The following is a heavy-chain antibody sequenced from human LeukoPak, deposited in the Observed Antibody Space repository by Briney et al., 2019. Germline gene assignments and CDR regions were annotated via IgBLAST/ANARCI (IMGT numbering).Heavy chain of an antibody. D-gene: IGHD6-19*01. CDR1: GGSISSYY. V-gene: IGHV4-59*01. Sequence: SETLPLTCTVSGGSISSYYWSWIRQPPGKGLEWIGYIYYSGSTNYNPSLKSRVTISVDTSKNQFSLKLGSVTAADTAVYYCARGYSSGWYSFDFDYWGQGTLVTVSS. J-gene: IGHJ4*02. CDR2: IYYSGST. CDR3: ARGYSSGWYSFDFDY.